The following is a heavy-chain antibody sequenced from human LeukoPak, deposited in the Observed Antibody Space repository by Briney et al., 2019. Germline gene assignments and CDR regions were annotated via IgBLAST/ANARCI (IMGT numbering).Heavy chain of an antibody. CDR1: GFTVSSNY. V-gene: IGHV3-66*01. CDR2: IYSGGST. Sequence: GGSLRLSCAASGFTVSSNYMSWVRQAPGKGLEWVPVIYSGGSTYYADSVRGRFTISRDNSKNTLYLQMNSLRAEDTAVYYCARGIAAGTDDYWGQGTLVTVSS. D-gene: IGHD6-13*01. CDR3: ARGIAAGTDDY. J-gene: IGHJ4*02.